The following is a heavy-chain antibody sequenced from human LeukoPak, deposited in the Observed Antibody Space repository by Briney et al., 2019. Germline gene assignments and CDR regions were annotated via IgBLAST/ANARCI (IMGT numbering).Heavy chain of an antibody. CDR3: ARDRFEDYGDTELGY. CDR2: IKQDGSEK. Sequence: GGSLRLSCAASGFIFSTYWMSWFRQAPGKGLDWVANIKQDGSEKYYVDSVKGRFTISRDNAKNSLYLQMNSLRAEDTAVYYCARDRFEDYGDTELGYWGQGTLVTVSS. CDR1: GFIFSTYW. D-gene: IGHD4-17*01. V-gene: IGHV3-7*01. J-gene: IGHJ4*02.